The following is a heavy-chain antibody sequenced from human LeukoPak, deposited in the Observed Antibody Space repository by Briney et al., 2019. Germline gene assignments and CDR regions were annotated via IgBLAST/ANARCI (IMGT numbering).Heavy chain of an antibody. Sequence: ASVKVSCKASGYTFTGYYMHWVRQAPGQGLEWMGRINPNSGGTNYAQKFQGRVTMTKDTSISTAYIELSRLRSDDTAVYYCANLCLYYYDSSGYCFDYWGQGTLVTVSS. D-gene: IGHD3-22*01. V-gene: IGHV1-2*06. J-gene: IGHJ4*02. CDR2: INPNSGGT. CDR1: GYTFTGYY. CDR3: ANLCLYYYDSSGYCFDY.